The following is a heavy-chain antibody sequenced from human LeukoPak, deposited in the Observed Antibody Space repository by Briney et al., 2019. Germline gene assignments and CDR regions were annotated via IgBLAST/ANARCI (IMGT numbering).Heavy chain of an antibody. CDR3: ARDGPLVRMITFGNDAFDI. Sequence: GGSLRLTCAASGFTFSSYSMNWVRQAPGKGLEWVSYISSSSSTIYYADSVKGRFTISRDNAKNSLYLQMNSLRDEDTAVYYCARDGPLVRMITFGNDAFDIWGQGTMVTVSS. CDR2: ISSSSSTI. D-gene: IGHD3-16*01. V-gene: IGHV3-48*02. CDR1: GFTFSSYS. J-gene: IGHJ3*02.